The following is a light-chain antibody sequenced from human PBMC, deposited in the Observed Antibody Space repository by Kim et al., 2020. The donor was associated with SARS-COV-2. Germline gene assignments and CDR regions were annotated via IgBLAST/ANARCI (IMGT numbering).Light chain of an antibody. J-gene: IGKJ4*01. V-gene: IGKV1D-12*01. Sequence: DIQMTQSPSSVSASVGDRVTITCQASQGISGWLAWYQQKPGKAPNLLIYATSALRNGVPSRFSGSGSGTVFTLTISSLQPEDFATYYCQQTNSLPRTFGGGTKVDIK. CDR2: ATS. CDR3: QQTNSLPRT. CDR1: QGISGW.